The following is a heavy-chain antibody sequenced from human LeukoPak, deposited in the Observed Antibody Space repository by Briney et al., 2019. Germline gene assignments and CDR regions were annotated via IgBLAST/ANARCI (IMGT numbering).Heavy chain of an antibody. CDR3: AKAGIAVPATPEY. CDR2: TSNRAYST. J-gene: IGHJ4*02. V-gene: IGHV3-11*01. Sequence: GGSLRLSCAASGFNFSDYYMSWIRQAPGGGLEWVSYTSNRAYSTYYAVSVKGRFTISRDNAKNSLYLQMNSLRVEDTAVYYCAKAGIAVPATPEYWGQGTLVTVSS. CDR1: GFNFSDYY. D-gene: IGHD6-19*01.